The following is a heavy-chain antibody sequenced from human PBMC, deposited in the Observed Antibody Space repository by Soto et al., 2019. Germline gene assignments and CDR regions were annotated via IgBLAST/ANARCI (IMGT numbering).Heavy chain of an antibody. D-gene: IGHD3-10*01. CDR2: LFSSGST. Sequence: QVQLQESGPGLVKPSQTLSLTCTVSGGSISSGGYYWSWIRQHPGKGLEWVGYLFSSGSTYYNPSLKIRVTISGDTSKNQFSLKLSSVTAADTAVYYCARGDRGVNLYYYYGTDVCGQGTTFTVSS. J-gene: IGHJ6*02. CDR1: GGSISSGGYY. V-gene: IGHV4-31*03. CDR3: ARGDRGVNLYYYYGTDV.